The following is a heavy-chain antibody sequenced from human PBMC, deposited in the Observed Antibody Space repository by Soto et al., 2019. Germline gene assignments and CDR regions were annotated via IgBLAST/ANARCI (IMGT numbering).Heavy chain of an antibody. D-gene: IGHD6-13*01. CDR2: ISHSGDSI. J-gene: IGHJ4*01. CDR3: ATDGADQQLGY. Sequence: TGGSLRLSCITSGFDFSDYNLNWVRQAPGKGLEWVAYISHSGDSIYYADSVEGRFIISRDHAKKSLYPQMSSLSAADSAMYYCATDGADQQLGYWGQGTLVTVSS. CDR1: GFDFSDYN. V-gene: IGHV3-48*01.